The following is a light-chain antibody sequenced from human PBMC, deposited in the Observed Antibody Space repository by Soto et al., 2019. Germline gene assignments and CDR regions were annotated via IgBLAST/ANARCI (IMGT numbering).Light chain of an antibody. J-gene: IGLJ1*01. Sequence: ALTQPASVSGSPGQSITISCTGTSSDVGGYNYVSWHQQHPGKVPKLMIYDVSYRPSGVSNRFSGSKSGNTASLTISGLQAEDEADYYCSSYTTSSTYVFGTGTKLTVL. CDR3: SSYTTSSTYV. CDR1: SSDVGGYNY. V-gene: IGLV2-14*01. CDR2: DVS.